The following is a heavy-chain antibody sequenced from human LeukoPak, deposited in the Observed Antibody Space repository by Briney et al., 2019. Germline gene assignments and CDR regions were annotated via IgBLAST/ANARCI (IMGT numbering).Heavy chain of an antibody. CDR3: AKASRQGAVASPLDY. Sequence: GGSLRLSCAASGFMFTTYAMSWVRQAPGKGLEWVSAIGGDGGRAYYADSVKGRFTISRDNSKDTVFLQMNSLRAEDTAVYYCAKASRQGAVASPLDYWGQGTLVTVSS. V-gene: IGHV3-23*01. J-gene: IGHJ4*02. D-gene: IGHD6-19*01. CDR1: GFMFTTYA. CDR2: IGGDGGRA.